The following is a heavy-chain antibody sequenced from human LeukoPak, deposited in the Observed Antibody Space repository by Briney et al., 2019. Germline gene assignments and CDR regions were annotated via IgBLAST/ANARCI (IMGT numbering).Heavy chain of an antibody. CDR1: GYTLTELS. CDR3: ATDLGILGWAKRSWWFDP. V-gene: IGHV1-24*01. J-gene: IGHJ5*02. CDR2: FDPEDGET. D-gene: IGHD6-13*01. Sequence: ASVKVSCKVSGYTLTELSMHWVRQAPGKGLEWMGGFDPEDGETIYAQKFQGRVTMTEDTSTDTAYMELSSLRSEDTAVYYCATDLGILGWAKRSWWFDPRGQGTLVTVSS.